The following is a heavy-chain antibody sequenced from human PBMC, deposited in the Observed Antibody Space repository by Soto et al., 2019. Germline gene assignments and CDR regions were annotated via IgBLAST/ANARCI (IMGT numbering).Heavy chain of an antibody. CDR2: INAGNGNT. CDR3: ARDLTTVVTPYYFDY. V-gene: IGHV1-3*01. Sequence: ASVKVSCKASGYTFTSYAMHWVRQAPGQRLEWMGWINAGNGNTKYSQKFQGRVTITRDTSASTAYMELSSLRSEDTAVYYCARDLTTVVTPYYFDYWGQGTLVTVSS. CDR1: GYTFTSYA. J-gene: IGHJ4*02. D-gene: IGHD4-17*01.